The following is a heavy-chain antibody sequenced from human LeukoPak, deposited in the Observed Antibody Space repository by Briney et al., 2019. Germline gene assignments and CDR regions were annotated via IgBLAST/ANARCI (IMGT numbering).Heavy chain of an antibody. CDR2: IYYSGST. J-gene: IGHJ4*02. CDR1: GGSISSYY. Sequence: SETLSLTCTVSGGSISSYYWSWIRQPPGKGLEWIGYIYYSGSTNYNPSLKSRVTISVDTSKNQFSLKLSSVTAADTAVYYCARGNYYDGSGIDYWGQGTLVTVSS. CDR3: ARGNYYDGSGIDY. D-gene: IGHD3-22*01. V-gene: IGHV4-59*01.